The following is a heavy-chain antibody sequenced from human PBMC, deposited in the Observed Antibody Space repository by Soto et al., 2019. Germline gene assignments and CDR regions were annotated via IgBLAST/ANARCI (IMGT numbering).Heavy chain of an antibody. J-gene: IGHJ4*02. CDR1: GFPFSSYA. CDR2: ISNNGDTA. Sequence: LSCATSGFPFSSYAMVWVRQAAEKGLEWVASISNNGDTAYYADSVKGRFTISRGNSENTLYLQMNGLRADDTALYFCAKSRVFIGAIVTLLDSWGQGTQVTVSS. D-gene: IGHD3-16*02. V-gene: IGHV3-23*01. CDR3: AKSRVFIGAIVTLLDS.